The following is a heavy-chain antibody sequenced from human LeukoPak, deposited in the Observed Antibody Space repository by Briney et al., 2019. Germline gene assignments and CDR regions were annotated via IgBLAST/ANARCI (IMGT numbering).Heavy chain of an antibody. CDR1: GYIFTSYY. CDR2: VNPSVGSI. D-gene: IGHD2/OR15-2a*01. CDR3: ARDNRGSRLPKPYYFDF. J-gene: IGHJ4*02. Sequence: ASMKVSCKASGYIFTSYYIHWVRQAPGQGLEWMGVVNPSVGSISYAQKFQGRVSMTRDTSTSTVHMELSSLRSDDTAVYYCARDNRGSRLPKPYYFDFWGQGTLVTVSS. V-gene: IGHV1-46*01.